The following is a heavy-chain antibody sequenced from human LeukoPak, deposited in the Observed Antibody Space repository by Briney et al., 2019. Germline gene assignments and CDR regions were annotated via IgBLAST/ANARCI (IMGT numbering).Heavy chain of an antibody. D-gene: IGHD6-6*01. V-gene: IGHV5-51*01. Sequence: GESLKISCKVSGYSFTSNWIGWVRQMPGKGLEWMGIIYPGDSDTRYSPSFQGQVTISADKSISTAYLQWSSLKASDTAMYFCTRQYTSSSDYWGQGTLVAVSS. CDR2: IYPGDSDT. CDR3: TRQYTSSSDY. J-gene: IGHJ4*02. CDR1: GYSFTSNW.